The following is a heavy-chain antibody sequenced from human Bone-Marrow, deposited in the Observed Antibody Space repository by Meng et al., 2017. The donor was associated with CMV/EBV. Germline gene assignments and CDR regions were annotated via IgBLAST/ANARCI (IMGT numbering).Heavy chain of an antibody. Sequence: GESLKISCAASGFTFSGSTIYWVRQASGKGLEWVGRIRTKANNYATEYAASVKGRFTCSRDDSKSTAYLQINSLKTEDTAVYYCIRGSSGGVYYGLDVWGQGTTVTVSS. V-gene: IGHV3-73*01. D-gene: IGHD6-19*01. CDR2: IRTKANNYAT. CDR1: GFTFSGST. CDR3: IRGSSGGVYYGLDV. J-gene: IGHJ6*02.